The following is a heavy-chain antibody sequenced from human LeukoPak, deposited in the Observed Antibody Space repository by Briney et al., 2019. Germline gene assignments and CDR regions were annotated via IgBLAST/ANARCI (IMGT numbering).Heavy chain of an antibody. CDR2: ISGSGGST. CDR1: GFTFSSYA. D-gene: IGHD3/OR15-3a*01. V-gene: IGHV3-23*01. CDR3: AKIMFFRPKPAYDMDV. Sequence: GGSLRLSCASSGFTFSSYAMSWVRQAPGKGLEWVSAISGSGGSTYYADSVKGRFTISRDNSKNTLYLQMNSLRAEDTAVYYCAKIMFFRPKPAYDMDVWGQGTTVTVSS. J-gene: IGHJ6*02.